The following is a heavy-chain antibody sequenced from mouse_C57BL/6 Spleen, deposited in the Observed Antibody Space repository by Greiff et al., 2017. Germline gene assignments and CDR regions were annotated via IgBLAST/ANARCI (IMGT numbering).Heavy chain of an antibody. CDR3: ARSSRTTVYFDY. D-gene: IGHD1-1*01. CDR2: INPYNGGT. CDR1: GYTFTDYY. V-gene: IGHV1-19*01. J-gene: IGHJ2*01. Sequence: VQLQQSGPVLVKPGASVKMSCKASGYTFTDYYMNWVKQSHGKSLEWIGVINPYNGGTSHNQKFKGKATLTVDKSSSTAYMELNSLTSEDSAVYYCARSSRTTVYFDYWGQGTTLTVSS.